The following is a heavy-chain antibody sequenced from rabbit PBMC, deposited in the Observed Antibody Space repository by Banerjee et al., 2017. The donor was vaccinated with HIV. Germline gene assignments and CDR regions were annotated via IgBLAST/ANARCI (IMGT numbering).Heavy chain of an antibody. CDR1: GLDFSSSYW. CDR3: ARDHYAGYGYAMGL. Sequence: QSLEESGGDLVKPGASLTLTCKASGLDFSSSYWICWVRQAPGKGLEWIACIYTGSGGYTDYASWAKGRFTISKTSATTVTLQMTSLTAADTATYFCARDHYAGYGYAMGLWGQGTLVTVS. J-gene: IGHJ6*01. D-gene: IGHD6-1*01. V-gene: IGHV1S40*01. CDR2: IYTGSGGYT.